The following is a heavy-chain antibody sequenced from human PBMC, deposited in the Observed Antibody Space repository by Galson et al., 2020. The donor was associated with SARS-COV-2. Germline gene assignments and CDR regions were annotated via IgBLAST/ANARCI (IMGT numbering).Heavy chain of an antibody. J-gene: IGHJ3*02. Sequence: GESLKISCAASGFTFSSYAMSWVRQAPGKGLEWVSAISGSGGSTYYADSVKGRFTISRDNSKNTLYLQMNSLRAEDTAVYYCAKPKRVYFDWLGDAFDIWGQGTMVTVSS. CDR3: AKPKRVYFDWLGDAFDI. CDR2: ISGSGGST. D-gene: IGHD3-9*01. CDR1: GFTFSSYA. V-gene: IGHV3-23*01.